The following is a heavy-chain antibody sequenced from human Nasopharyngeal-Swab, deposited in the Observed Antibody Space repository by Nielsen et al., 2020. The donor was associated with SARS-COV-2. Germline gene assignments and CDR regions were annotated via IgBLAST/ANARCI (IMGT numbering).Heavy chain of an antibody. D-gene: IGHD3-10*01. V-gene: IGHV1-69*13. CDR3: AREGITMLRFNWFDP. CDR2: IIPIFGTA. Sequence: SVKLSCKASGGTFSSYAISWVRQAPGQGLEWMGGIIPIFGTANYAQKFQGRVTITADESTSTAYMELSSLRSEDTAVYYCAREGITMLRFNWFDPWGQGTLVTVSS. CDR1: GGTFSSYA. J-gene: IGHJ5*02.